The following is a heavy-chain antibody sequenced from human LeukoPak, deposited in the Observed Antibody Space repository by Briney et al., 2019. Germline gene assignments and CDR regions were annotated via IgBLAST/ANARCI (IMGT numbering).Heavy chain of an antibody. J-gene: IGHJ4*02. Sequence: ASVNVSCKASGGTFSSYAISWVRQAPGPGLEWMGGIIPIFGTANYAQKFQGRVTITADESTSTAYMELSSLRSEDTAVYYCARVNYYDSSGYYYGFDYWGQGTLVTVSS. D-gene: IGHD3-22*01. V-gene: IGHV1-69*13. CDR1: GGTFSSYA. CDR2: IIPIFGTA. CDR3: ARVNYYDSSGYYYGFDY.